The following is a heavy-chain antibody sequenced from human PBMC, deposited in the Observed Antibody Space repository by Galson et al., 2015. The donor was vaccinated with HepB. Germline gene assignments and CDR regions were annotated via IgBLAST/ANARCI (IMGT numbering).Heavy chain of an antibody. Sequence: SLRLSCAASGFTFSSYAMSWVRQAPGKGLEWVSAISGSGGSTYYADSVKGRFTISRDNSKNTLYLQMNSLRAEDTAVYYCANEGGPTILRGIAARPIVSPMFDPWGQGTLVTVSS. CDR3: ANEGGPTILRGIAARPIVSPMFDP. J-gene: IGHJ5*02. V-gene: IGHV3-23*01. D-gene: IGHD6-6*01. CDR1: GFTFSSYA. CDR2: ISGSGGST.